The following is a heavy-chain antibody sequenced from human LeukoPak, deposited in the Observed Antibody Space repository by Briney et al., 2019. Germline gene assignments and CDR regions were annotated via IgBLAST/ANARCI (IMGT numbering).Heavy chain of an antibody. Sequence: PGGSLRLSCAASGLMFNGYWMHWFRQVPGKGLVWVPEINPGGNKKSYADSVWGRFTVSRDNAKDTVYLQMDRVSVGDTAVYYCARGTVGAPGFDYWGQGTLVSVSS. CDR2: INPGGNKK. J-gene: IGHJ4*02. CDR3: ARGTVGAPGFDY. V-gene: IGHV3-74*01. CDR1: GLMFNGYW. D-gene: IGHD6-13*01.